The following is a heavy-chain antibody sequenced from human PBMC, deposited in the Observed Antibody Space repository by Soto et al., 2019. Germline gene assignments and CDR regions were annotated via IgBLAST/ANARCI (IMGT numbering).Heavy chain of an antibody. CDR2: IYYSGST. V-gene: IGHV4-30-4*01. CDR3: ARGVATTGKNWFDP. J-gene: IGHJ5*02. Sequence: SETLPLTCTVSGGSISSGDYYWSWIRQPPGKGLEWIGYIYYSGSTYYNPSLKSRVTISVDTSKNQFSLKLSSVTAADTAVYYCARGVATTGKNWFDPWGQGTLVTVSS. D-gene: IGHD5-12*01. CDR1: GGSISSGDYY.